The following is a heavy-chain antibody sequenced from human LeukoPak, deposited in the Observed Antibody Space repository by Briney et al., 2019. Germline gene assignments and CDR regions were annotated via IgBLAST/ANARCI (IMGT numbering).Heavy chain of an antibody. CDR3: TRDDYGDYSNVIDY. CDR1: GXTFGDYA. Sequence: QSGGSLRLSCTASGXTFGDYAMSWVRQAPGKGLEWVGFIRSKAYGGTTEYAASVKGRFTISRDDSKSIAYLQMNSLKTEDTAVYYCTRDDYGDYSNVIDYWGQGTLVTVSS. D-gene: IGHD4-17*01. J-gene: IGHJ4*02. V-gene: IGHV3-49*04. CDR2: IRSKAYGGTT.